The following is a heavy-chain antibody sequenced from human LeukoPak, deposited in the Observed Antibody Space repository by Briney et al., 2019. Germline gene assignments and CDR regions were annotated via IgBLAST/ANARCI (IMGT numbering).Heavy chain of an antibody. CDR3: ARDRNIAVAGTLDY. V-gene: IGHV3-23*01. CDR2: ISYSGDNT. J-gene: IGHJ4*02. Sequence: ESGGGLVQPGGSLRLSCAASGFTFSSFAMTWVRQAPGKGLEWVSAISYSGDNTYYADSVKGRFTISRDNSKNTLYLQMNSLRAEDTAVYYCARDRNIAVAGTLDYWGQGTLVTVSS. CDR1: GFTFSSFA. D-gene: IGHD6-19*01.